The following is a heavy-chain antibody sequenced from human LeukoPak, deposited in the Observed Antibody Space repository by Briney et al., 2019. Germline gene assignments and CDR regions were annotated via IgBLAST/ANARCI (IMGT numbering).Heavy chain of an antibody. Sequence: PSQTLSLTCTVSGGSISSGSYYWSWIRQPAGKGLEWIGRIYTSGSTNYNPSLKSRVTISVDTSKNQFSLKLSSVTAADTAVYYCARGASGSYRGVDYWGQGTLVTVSS. D-gene: IGHD1-26*01. CDR2: IYTSGST. V-gene: IGHV4-61*02. CDR1: GGSISSGSYY. CDR3: ARGASGSYRGVDY. J-gene: IGHJ4*02.